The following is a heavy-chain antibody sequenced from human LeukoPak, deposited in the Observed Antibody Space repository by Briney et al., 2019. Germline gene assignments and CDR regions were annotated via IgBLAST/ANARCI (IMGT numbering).Heavy chain of an antibody. CDR2: INHSGST. V-gene: IGHV4-34*01. CDR3: ARGGRITMVRGVITHFDY. CDR1: GGSFSGYY. J-gene: IGHJ4*02. D-gene: IGHD3-10*01. Sequence: SETLSLTCAVYGGSFSGYYWSWIRQPPGKGLEWIGEINHSGSTNYNPSLKSRVTISVDTSKNQFSLKLSSVTAADTAVYYCARGGRITMVRGVITHFDYWAREPWSPSPQ.